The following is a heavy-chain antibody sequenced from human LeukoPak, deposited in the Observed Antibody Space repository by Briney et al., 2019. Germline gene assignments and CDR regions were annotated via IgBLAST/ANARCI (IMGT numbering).Heavy chain of an antibody. Sequence: SETLSLTCTVSGYCISSACFWGWIRPPPGELLYWFGSIYHSGSTYYNPSLKSRVTISLDTSKNQFSLKLNSVTAADTAVYYCASRLVDQRPFDSWGQGTLVTVSS. CDR2: IYHSGST. D-gene: IGHD5-12*01. J-gene: IGHJ4*02. V-gene: IGHV4-38-2*02. CDR1: GYCISSACF. CDR3: ASRLVDQRPFDS.